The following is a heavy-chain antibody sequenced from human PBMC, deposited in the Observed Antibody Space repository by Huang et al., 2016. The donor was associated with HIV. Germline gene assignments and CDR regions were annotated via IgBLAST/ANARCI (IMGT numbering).Heavy chain of an antibody. CDR2: VSYTGST. V-gene: IGHV4-59*01. Sequence: QVRLQESGPGLVRPSETLSLTCNVSGAPINKYYWNWIRQSPGKGLEWVGFVSYTGSTNYNPSLKSRVARLQDTTKNQCCLKLTSVTAADTAVYYCARAFPSGALDSWGQGTLVTVSS. CDR1: GAPINKYY. J-gene: IGHJ4*02. CDR3: ARAFPSGALDS.